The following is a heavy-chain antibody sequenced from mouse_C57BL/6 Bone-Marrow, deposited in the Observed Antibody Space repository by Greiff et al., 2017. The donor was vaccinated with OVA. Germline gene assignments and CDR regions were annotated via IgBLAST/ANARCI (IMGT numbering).Heavy chain of an antibody. V-gene: IGHV1-15*01. D-gene: IGHD1-1*01. CDR2: IDPETGCT. CDR3: TRCITTVVDAWFAY. J-gene: IGHJ3*01. Sequence: QVQLQQSGAELVRPGASVTLSCKASGYTFTDYEMHWVKQTPVHGLEWIGAIDPETGCTAYNQKFKGKAILTADKSSSTAYMELRSLTSEDSAVYYCTRCITTVVDAWFAYWGQGTLVTVSA. CDR1: GYTFTDYE.